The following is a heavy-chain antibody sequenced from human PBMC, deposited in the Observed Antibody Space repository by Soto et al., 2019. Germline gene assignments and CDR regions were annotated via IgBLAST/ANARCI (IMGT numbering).Heavy chain of an antibody. CDR1: GGSISSYY. CDR2: IHYSGST. D-gene: IGHD6-19*01. J-gene: IGHJ4*02. V-gene: IGHV4-59*01. CDR3: ARGGWKLFDY. Sequence: PSETLSLTCTVSGGSISSYYWSWIRQPPGKGLEWIGYIHYSGSTNYNPSLKSRVTISVDTSKNQFSLKLSSVTAADTAVYYCARGGWKLFDYWGQGTLVTVSS.